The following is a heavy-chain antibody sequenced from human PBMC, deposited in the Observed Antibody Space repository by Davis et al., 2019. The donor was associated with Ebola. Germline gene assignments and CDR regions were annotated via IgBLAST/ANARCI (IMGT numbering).Heavy chain of an antibody. CDR2: IYTSGST. CDR3: ATGEGAHFDY. Sequence: PGGSLRLSCTVSGGSISSYYWSWIRQPAGKGLEWIGRIYTSGSTNYNPSLKSRVTMSVDTSKNQFSLKLSSVTAADTAVYYCATGEGAHFDYWGQGTLVTVSP. V-gene: IGHV4-4*07. CDR1: GGSISSYY. J-gene: IGHJ4*02. D-gene: IGHD4-17*01.